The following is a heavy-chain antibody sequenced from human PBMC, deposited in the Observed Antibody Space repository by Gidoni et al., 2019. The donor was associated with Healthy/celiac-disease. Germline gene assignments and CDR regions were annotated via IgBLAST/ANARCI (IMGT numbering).Heavy chain of an antibody. Sequence: EVQLVESGGGLVKPGGSLRLSCAASGFTFSSYSMNWVRQAPGKVLEWVSSISSSSSYIYYADSVKGRFTISRDNAKNSLYLQMNSLRAEDTAVYYCARDDRLGYNDHFDYWGQGTLVTVSS. V-gene: IGHV3-21*01. CDR3: ARDDRLGYNDHFDY. CDR1: GFTFSSYS. D-gene: IGHD5-12*01. J-gene: IGHJ4*02. CDR2: ISSSSSYI.